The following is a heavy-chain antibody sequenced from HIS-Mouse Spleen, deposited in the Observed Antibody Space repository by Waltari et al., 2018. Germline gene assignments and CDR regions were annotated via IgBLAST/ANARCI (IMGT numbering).Heavy chain of an antibody. J-gene: IGHJ4*02. V-gene: IGHV1-2*02. Sequence: QVQLVQSGAEVKKPGASVKVSCKASGYTFTGYYMHWVRQSPGQGLEWMGGINPNSGWTNNPQKFQGRVTMTRDKSISTAYMELSRLRSDDTAVYYCARGDYYGSGSYYTARPWGQGTLVTVSS. CDR2: INPNSGWT. D-gene: IGHD3-10*01. CDR3: ARGDYYGSGSYYTARP. CDR1: GYTFTGYY.